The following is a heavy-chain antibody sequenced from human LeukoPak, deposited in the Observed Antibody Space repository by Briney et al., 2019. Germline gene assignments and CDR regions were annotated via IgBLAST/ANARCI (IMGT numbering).Heavy chain of an antibody. CDR1: GGSISSGSYY. CDR2: IYTSGST. Sequence: PSRTLSLTCTVSGGSISSGSYYWSWIRQPAGKGLEWIGRIYTSGSTNYNPSLKSRVTISVDTSKNQFSLKLSSVTAADTAVYYCARVSRELQGAFDIWGQGTMVTISS. D-gene: IGHD3-10*01. J-gene: IGHJ3*02. CDR3: ARVSRELQGAFDI. V-gene: IGHV4-61*02.